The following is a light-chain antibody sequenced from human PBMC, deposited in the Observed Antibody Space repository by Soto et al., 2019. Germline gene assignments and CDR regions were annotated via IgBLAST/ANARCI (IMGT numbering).Light chain of an antibody. V-gene: IGKV3-15*01. CDR1: QSISRN. J-gene: IGKJ1*01. CDR3: QQYNFWPET. CDR2: GTS. Sequence: EVVMTQSPLTLSVSPGERATLSCRASQSISRNLAWYQQKPGQAPRLLIYGTSTRATAIPARFSGSGSETEFTLTISSLQSEDFAVYYCQQYNFWPETFGLGTKVEIK.